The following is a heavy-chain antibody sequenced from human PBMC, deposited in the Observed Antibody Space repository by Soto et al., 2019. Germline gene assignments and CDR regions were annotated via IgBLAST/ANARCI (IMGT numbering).Heavy chain of an antibody. Sequence: GGSLRLSCAASGFTFSSYAMHWVRQAPGKGLEWVAVISYDGSNKYYADSVKGRFTISRDNSKNTLYLQMNSLRAEDTAVYYCARVSAARQKLSGFDYWGQGTLVTVSS. CDR2: ISYDGSNK. CDR1: GFTFSSYA. V-gene: IGHV3-30-3*01. D-gene: IGHD6-6*01. CDR3: ARVSAARQKLSGFDY. J-gene: IGHJ4*02.